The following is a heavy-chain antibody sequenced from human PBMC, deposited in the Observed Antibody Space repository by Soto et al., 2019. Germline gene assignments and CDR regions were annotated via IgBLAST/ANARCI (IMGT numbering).Heavy chain of an antibody. V-gene: IGHV1-8*01. CDR2: MNPNSGNT. J-gene: IGHJ6*03. CDR3: ARGLRPNTIFGVVIIPYYYYYYMDV. CDR1: GYTFTSYD. D-gene: IGHD3-3*01. Sequence: ASVKVSCKASGYTFTSYDINWVRQATGQGLEWMGWMNPNSGNTGYAQKSQGRVTMTRNTSISTAYMELSSLRSEDTAVYYCARGLRPNTIFGVVIIPYYYYYYMDVWGKGTTVTVSS.